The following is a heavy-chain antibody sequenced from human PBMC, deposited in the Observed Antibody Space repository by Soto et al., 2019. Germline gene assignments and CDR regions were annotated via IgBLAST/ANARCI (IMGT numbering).Heavy chain of an antibody. CDR1: GLSMRSSY. Sequence: SETLSLTCSVSGLSMRSSYWTWIRQSAGKGLEWIGRISTSGNTNYNPSLNSRLTMSVDTSKNQVSLKLTSVTAADTAVYYCARGGRVPGFADSWGPGTLLTV. CDR2: ISTSGNT. CDR3: ARGGRVPGFADS. V-gene: IGHV4-4*07. J-gene: IGHJ5*01. D-gene: IGHD1-26*01.